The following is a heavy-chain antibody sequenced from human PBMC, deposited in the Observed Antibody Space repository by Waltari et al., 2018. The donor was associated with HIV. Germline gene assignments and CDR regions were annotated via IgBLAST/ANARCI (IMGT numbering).Heavy chain of an antibody. CDR1: GINFNADA. CDR2: INVGTIFS. Sequence: QVQLVQSGAVVKKPGASVKVSCRASGINFNADAVHWVRQARGQGLEWLGSINVGTIFSRYSQMFQGRRTFTRNTSETTIFMELRSLKSEDTAVYFCAGGSAWLVNVLEIWGQGTLVTVSS. J-gene: IGHJ4*02. CDR3: AGGSAWLVNVLEI. D-gene: IGHD5-12*01. V-gene: IGHV1-3*01.